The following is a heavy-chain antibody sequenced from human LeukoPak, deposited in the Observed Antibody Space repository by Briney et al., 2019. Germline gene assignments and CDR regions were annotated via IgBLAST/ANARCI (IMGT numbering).Heavy chain of an antibody. CDR1: GYSFTSYW. CDR2: IYPGDSDT. J-gene: IGHJ5*02. CDR3: ARLGYYGSGSYYEVPQVGFDP. V-gene: IGHV5-51*01. Sequence: GESLKISCKGSGYSFTSYWIGWVRQMPGKGLEWMGIIYPGDSDTRYSPSFQGQVTISADKSISTAYLQWSSLKASDTAMYYCARLGYYGSGSYYEVPQVGFDPWGQGTLVTVSS. D-gene: IGHD3-10*01.